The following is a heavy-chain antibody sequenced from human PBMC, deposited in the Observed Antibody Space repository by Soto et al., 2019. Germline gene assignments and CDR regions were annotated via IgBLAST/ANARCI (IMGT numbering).Heavy chain of an antibody. CDR1: GYSFPGHG. CDR2: INPNNGGT. CDR3: AGDVTGDPNY. V-gene: IGHV1-2*02. J-gene: IGHJ4*02. D-gene: IGHD7-27*01. Sequence: QVQLVQSGAEVKEPGASVKVSCEATGYSFPGHGIHWVRQAPGQGLEWMGWINPNNGGTSYAQKFQGRVTLTRDTSINTAFMELSRLRSDDTAVYYCAGDVTGDPNYWGQGTLVTVSS.